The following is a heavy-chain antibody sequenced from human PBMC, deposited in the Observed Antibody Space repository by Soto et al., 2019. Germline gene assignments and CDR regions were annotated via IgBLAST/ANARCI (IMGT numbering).Heavy chain of an antibody. CDR2: ISSSGSYI. J-gene: IGHJ3*02. CDR3: ARGLAGSYYDILTGYGDAFDI. D-gene: IGHD3-9*01. CDR1: GFTFSSYC. V-gene: IGHV3-21*01. Sequence: EVQLVESGGGLVKPGGSLRLSCAASGFTFSSYCMNWVRQAPGKGLEWLSSISSSGSYIYYADSVKGRFTISRDNAENSLFLQMSSLRADDTAVYYCARGLAGSYYDILTGYGDAFDIWGQGTMVTVSS.